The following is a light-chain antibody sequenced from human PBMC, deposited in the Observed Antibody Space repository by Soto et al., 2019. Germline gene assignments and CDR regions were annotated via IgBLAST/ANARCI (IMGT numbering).Light chain of an antibody. Sequence: DIQMTQSPSSLLAYLGDIVTITCQATQDINIYLNWCQQKPGKAPNLLIYDASNLEIGVPSRFSGSGSGTHFTFTISSLQTEDIGTYYCQQYDILPITFGRGTRLEIK. CDR1: QDINIY. CDR2: DAS. V-gene: IGKV1-33*01. J-gene: IGKJ5*01. CDR3: QQYDILPIT.